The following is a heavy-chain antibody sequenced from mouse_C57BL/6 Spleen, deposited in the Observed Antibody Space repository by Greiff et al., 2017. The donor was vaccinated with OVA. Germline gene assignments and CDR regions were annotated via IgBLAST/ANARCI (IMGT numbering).Heavy chain of an antibody. CDR3: AIEYGDY. D-gene: IGHD1-2*01. J-gene: IGHJ2*01. CDR1: GYTFTSYW. Sequence: VQLQQPGAELVRPGTSVKLSCKASGYTFTSYWMHWVKQRPGQGLEWIGVIDPSDSYTNYNQKFKGKATLTVDTSSSTAYMQLSSLTSEDSAVYYCAIEYGDYWGQGTTLTVSS. CDR2: IDPSDSYT. V-gene: IGHV1-59*01.